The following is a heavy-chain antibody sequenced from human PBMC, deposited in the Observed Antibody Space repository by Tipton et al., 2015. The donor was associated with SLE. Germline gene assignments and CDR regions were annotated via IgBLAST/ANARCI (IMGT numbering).Heavy chain of an antibody. V-gene: IGHV3-30*18. CDR3: AKGFGTATRPYFYFDY. D-gene: IGHD6-6*01. Sequence: SLRLSCAASGFTFSSYGMHWVRQAPGKGLEWVAVISNDGGNRYYADSVKVRFTISRDNSKNTVYLQMNSLRTEDTAVYYCAKGFGTATRPYFYFDYWGQGTLVTVSS. CDR2: ISNDGGNR. CDR1: GFTFSSYG. J-gene: IGHJ4*02.